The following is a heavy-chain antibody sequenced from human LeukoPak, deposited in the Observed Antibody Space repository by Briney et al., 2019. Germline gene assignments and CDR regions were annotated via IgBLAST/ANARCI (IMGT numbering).Heavy chain of an antibody. Sequence: RSETLSLTCTVSGGSISSYYWSRIRQPPGKGLEWIGYVYYSGSTNYNPSLKSRVTISVDTSKNQFSLKLSSVTAADTAVYYCARGRDITIFGVVIIDGYYYYGMDVWGQGTTVTVSS. CDR2: VYYSGST. CDR1: GGSISSYY. V-gene: IGHV4-59*08. CDR3: ARGRDITIFGVVIIDGYYYYGMDV. D-gene: IGHD3-3*01. J-gene: IGHJ6*02.